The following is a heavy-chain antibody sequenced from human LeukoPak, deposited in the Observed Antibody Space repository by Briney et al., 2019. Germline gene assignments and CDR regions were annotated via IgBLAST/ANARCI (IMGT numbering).Heavy chain of an antibody. V-gene: IGHV3-74*01. CDR3: ARPLSGYSSSLGY. Sequence: GGSLRLSCAASGFTFSDYYMNWIRQAPGKGLVWVSRINSDGSSTTYADSVKGRFTISRDNAKNTLYLQMNSLRAEDTAVYYCARPLSGYSSSLGYWGQGTLVTVSS. D-gene: IGHD6-6*01. J-gene: IGHJ4*02. CDR1: GFTFSDYY. CDR2: INSDGSST.